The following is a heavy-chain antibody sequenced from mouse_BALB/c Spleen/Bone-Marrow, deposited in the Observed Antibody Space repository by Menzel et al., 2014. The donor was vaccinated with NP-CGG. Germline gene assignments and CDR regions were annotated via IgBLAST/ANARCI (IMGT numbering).Heavy chain of an antibody. J-gene: IGHJ4*01. Sequence: LVESGAELVKPGASVKLSCTASGFNIKDTYMHWVKQRPEQGLEWIGRIDPANGNTKYDPKFQCKATITADTSSNTAYLQLSSLTSEDTAVYYCARWEYYAMDYWGQGTSVTVSS. V-gene: IGHV14-3*02. CDR1: GFNIKDTY. CDR2: IDPANGNT. CDR3: ARWEYYAMDY. D-gene: IGHD4-1*01.